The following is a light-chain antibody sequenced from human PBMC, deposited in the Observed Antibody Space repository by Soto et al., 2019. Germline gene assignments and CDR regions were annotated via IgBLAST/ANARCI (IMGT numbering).Light chain of an antibody. J-gene: IGKJ1*01. CDR1: QSVSSN. Sequence: EIVLTQSPATLSLSPGERATLSCRASQSVSSNLAWYQQKPGQRPSLLIYDASTRATGIPARFSGSGSGTEFTLTISSLQSEDFAVYYCQQYNNWWTFGQGTKVDIK. V-gene: IGKV3-15*01. CDR2: DAS. CDR3: QQYNNWWT.